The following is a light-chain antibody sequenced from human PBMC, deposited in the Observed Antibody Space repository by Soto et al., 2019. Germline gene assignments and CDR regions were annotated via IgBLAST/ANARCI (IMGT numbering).Light chain of an antibody. CDR1: QGISSY. V-gene: IGKV1-9*01. Sequence: DIQLTQAPSFLSASVGDRVTITCRASQGISSYLAWYQQKPGKAPKLLISAASTLPSGVPSRFSGSGSGTEFTLTVSSLQPEDFATYYCQQLNNYPRTFGQGTKVDIK. CDR3: QQLNNYPRT. J-gene: IGKJ1*01. CDR2: AAS.